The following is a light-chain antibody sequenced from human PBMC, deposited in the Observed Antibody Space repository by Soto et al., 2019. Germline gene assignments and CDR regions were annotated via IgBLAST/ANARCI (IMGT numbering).Light chain of an antibody. V-gene: IGKV2-28*01. CDR1: QSLLHTNGYYY. J-gene: IGKJ1*01. Sequence: DIVMTQSPLSLPVTPGEPASISCRSSQSLLHTNGYYYLDWYLQKPGQSPQPLIYLRSHRASGVPDRISGRGSGTDFTLKISREEAEDVGVYYCMQALQTPPAFGQGTKVEIK. CDR2: LRS. CDR3: MQALQTPPA.